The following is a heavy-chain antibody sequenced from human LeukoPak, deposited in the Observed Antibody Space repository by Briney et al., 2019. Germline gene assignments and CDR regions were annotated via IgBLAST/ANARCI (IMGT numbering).Heavy chain of an antibody. CDR3: AREGATAAFDI. CDR1: GFTFSSYA. D-gene: IGHD1-26*01. V-gene: IGHV3-64*01. J-gene: IGHJ3*02. CDR2: ISSNGGST. Sequence: PGGPLRLSCAASGFTFSSYAMHWVRQAPGKGLEYVSAISSNGGSTYYANSVKGRFTISRDNSKNTLYLQMGSLRAEDMAVYYCAREGATAAFDIWGQGTMVTVSS.